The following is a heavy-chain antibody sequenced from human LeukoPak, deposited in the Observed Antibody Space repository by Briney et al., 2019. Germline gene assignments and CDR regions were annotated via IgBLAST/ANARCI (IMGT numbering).Heavy chain of an antibody. Sequence: PGGSLRLSCAASGFTFSSYSMNWVRQAPGKGLEWVSYISSSSSTIYYADSVKGRFTISRDNAKNSLYLQMNSLRAEDTAVYYCARDTAYSNPPDYMDVWGKGTRSPSP. D-gene: IGHD4-11*01. CDR2: ISSSSSTI. J-gene: IGHJ6*03. CDR3: ARDTAYSNPPDYMDV. CDR1: GFTFSSYS. V-gene: IGHV3-48*01.